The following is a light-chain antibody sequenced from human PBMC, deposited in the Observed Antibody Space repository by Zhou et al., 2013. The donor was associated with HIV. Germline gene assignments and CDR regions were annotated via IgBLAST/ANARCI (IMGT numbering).Light chain of an antibody. CDR1: QSVSIY. CDR3: QQYGNSRT. V-gene: IGKV3-11*01. CDR2: HAS. Sequence: DIVLTQSPATLSLSPGERATLSCRASQSVSIYLAWYQQKPGQAPRLLMYHASNRATGVPARFSGGGSGTDFTLTISRLEPEDFAVYYCQQYGNSRTFGQGTKVEI. J-gene: IGKJ1*01.